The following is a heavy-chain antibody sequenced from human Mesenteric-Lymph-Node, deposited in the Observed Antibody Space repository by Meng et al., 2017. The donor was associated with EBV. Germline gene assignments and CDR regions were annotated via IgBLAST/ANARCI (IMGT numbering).Heavy chain of an antibody. CDR3: ARVGYNYVYYFDF. CDR1: GDSISSSNW. V-gene: IGHV4-4*02. J-gene: IGHJ4*02. CDR2: VYHTGSA. D-gene: IGHD5-24*01. Sequence: VQLQDSGPGLVKPSGTLSLTCAVSGDSISSSNWWNWVRQPPGKGLEWIGEVYHTGSANYNPSLKSRVIIAVDKSNNQFSLRLSSVTAADTAVYYCARVGYNYVYYFDFWGQGTLVTVSS.